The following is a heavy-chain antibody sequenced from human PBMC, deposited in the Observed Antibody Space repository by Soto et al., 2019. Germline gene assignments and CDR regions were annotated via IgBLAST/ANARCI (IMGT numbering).Heavy chain of an antibody. CDR2: IKTNTEGGTT. CDR1: GLTISDAW. CDR3: TTGSVEGV. D-gene: IGHD2-15*01. J-gene: IGHJ6*02. Sequence: EVQLVESGGGLIYPGGSLRLSCAASGLTISDAWMNWVRQAPGKGLEWVGRIKTNTEGGTTDYAAAVKGRFIVSRDDSKNTLYLQMNSLKIEDTAVYYCTTGSVEGVGGQGTTVIVSS. V-gene: IGHV3-15*07.